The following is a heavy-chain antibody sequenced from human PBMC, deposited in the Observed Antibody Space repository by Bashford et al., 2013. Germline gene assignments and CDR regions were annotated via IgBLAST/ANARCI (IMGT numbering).Heavy chain of an antibody. V-gene: IGHV4-39*01. J-gene: IGHJ4*02. CDR2: IYYSGST. CDR1: GGSIGSNTYY. D-gene: IGHD3-22*01. CDR3: ASGSGDYYFVDY. Sequence: SETLSLTCTVSGGSIGSNTYYWGWIRQPPGKGLEWIGTIYYSGSTYYNPSLKSRVTISVDTSKNQFSLKLSSVTAADTSVYYCASGSGDYYFVDYWGQGILVTVSS.